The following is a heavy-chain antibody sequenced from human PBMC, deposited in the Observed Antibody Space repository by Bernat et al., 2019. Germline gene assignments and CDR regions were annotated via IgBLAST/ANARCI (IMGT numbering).Heavy chain of an antibody. CDR1: GFTFSNAW. J-gene: IGHJ4*02. D-gene: IGHD3-22*01. CDR2: IKSKTDGGTT. Sequence: EVQLVESGGGLVKPGGSLRLSCVASGFTFSNAWMSWVRQAPGKGLEWVGRIKSKTDGGTTDYAAPVKGRFTISRDDSKNTLYLQMNSLKTEDTAVYYCTTPYYYDSSGYYYMADYWGQGTLVTVSS. V-gene: IGHV3-15*01. CDR3: TTPYYYDSSGYYYMADY.